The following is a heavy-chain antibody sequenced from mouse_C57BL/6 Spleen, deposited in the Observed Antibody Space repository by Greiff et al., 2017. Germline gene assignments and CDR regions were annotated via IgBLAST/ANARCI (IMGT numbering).Heavy chain of an antibody. D-gene: IGHD1-1*01. CDR1: GYTFTSYW. J-gene: IGHJ4*01. Sequence: QVHVKQPGAELVRPGTSVKLSCKASGYTFTSYWMHWVKQRPGQGLEWIGVIDPSDSYTNYNQKFKGKATLTVDTSSSTAYMQLSSLTSEDSAVYYCAKITAVVEGAMDYWGQGTSVTVSS. CDR3: AKITAVVEGAMDY. CDR2: IDPSDSYT. V-gene: IGHV1-59*01.